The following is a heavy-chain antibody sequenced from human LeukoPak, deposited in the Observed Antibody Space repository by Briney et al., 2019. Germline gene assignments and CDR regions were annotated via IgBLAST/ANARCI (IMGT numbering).Heavy chain of an antibody. D-gene: IGHD6-19*01. CDR1: GGSFSGHY. CDR3: ARPSSGYKRGWFDP. Sequence: PSETLSLTCAVYGGSFSGHYWSWIRQPPGKGLEWIGEINHSGSTNYNPSLKSRVTISVDTSKNQFSLKLSSVTAADTAVYYCARPSSGYKRGWFDPWGQGTLVTVSS. CDR2: INHSGST. J-gene: IGHJ5*02. V-gene: IGHV4-34*01.